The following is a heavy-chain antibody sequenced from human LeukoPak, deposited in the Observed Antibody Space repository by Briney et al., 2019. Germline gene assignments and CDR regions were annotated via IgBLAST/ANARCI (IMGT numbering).Heavy chain of an antibody. J-gene: IGHJ4*02. CDR1: GYIFTSYW. Sequence: AESLRISCKGAGYIFTSYWISWGRQMAGEDLGWVGRIVPSGSYTNYSPSFQGHVTISVDKSITTAYLQWGSRKASDTAMYYCARQREGCLFDYWGQGTLVTVSS. CDR3: ARQREGCLFDY. CDR2: IVPSGSYT. V-gene: IGHV5-10-1*01.